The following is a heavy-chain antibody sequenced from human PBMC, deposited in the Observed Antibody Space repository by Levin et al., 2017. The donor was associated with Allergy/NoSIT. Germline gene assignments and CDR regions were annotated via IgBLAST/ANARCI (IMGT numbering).Heavy chain of an antibody. CDR1: GGSISSYY. CDR3: ARSYYGSGSRPFDY. CDR2: IYYSGST. Sequence: SETLSLTCTVSGGSISSYYWSWIRQPPGKGLEWIGYIYYSGSTNYNPSLKSRVTISVDTSKNQFSLKLSSVTAADTAVYYCARSYYGSGSRPFDYWGQGTLVTVSS. D-gene: IGHD3-10*01. V-gene: IGHV4-59*01. J-gene: IGHJ4*02.